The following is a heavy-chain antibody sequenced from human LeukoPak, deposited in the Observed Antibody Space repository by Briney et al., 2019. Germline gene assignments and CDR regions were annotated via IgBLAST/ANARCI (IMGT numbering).Heavy chain of an antibody. CDR3: ARDGVHSSGWYYFDY. CDR1: GFTFTSYA. D-gene: IGHD6-19*01. J-gene: IGHJ4*02. Sequence: PGGSLRLSCAASGFTFTSYAMSWVRQAPGKGLEWVSAITGSGDTTYYAASVKGRFTISRDNSKNTLYLQMNSLRAEDTAVYYCARDGVHSSGWYYFDYWGQGTLVTVSS. V-gene: IGHV3-23*01. CDR2: ITGSGDTT.